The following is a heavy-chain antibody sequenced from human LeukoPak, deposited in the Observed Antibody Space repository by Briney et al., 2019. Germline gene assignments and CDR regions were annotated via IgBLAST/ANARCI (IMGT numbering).Heavy chain of an antibody. V-gene: IGHV3-30*03. Sequence: GGSLRLSCAASGFTFSSYGMHWVCQAPGKGLEWVAVISYDGSNKYYADSVKGRFTISRDNSKNTLYLQMNSLRAEDTAVYYCARLMTGAGGDYFDYWGQGTLVTVSS. D-gene: IGHD1-26*01. CDR1: GFTFSSYG. CDR2: ISYDGSNK. CDR3: ARLMTGAGGDYFDY. J-gene: IGHJ4*02.